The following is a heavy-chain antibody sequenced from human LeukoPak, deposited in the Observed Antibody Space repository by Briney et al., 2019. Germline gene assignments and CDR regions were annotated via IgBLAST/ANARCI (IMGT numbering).Heavy chain of an antibody. CDR3: ARIPAAGIIGDY. CDR2: ISYDGSNK. J-gene: IGHJ4*02. V-gene: IGHV3-30-3*01. Sequence: PGGSLRLSCAASGFTFSSYAMHWVRQAPGKGLEWVAVISYDGSNKYYADSVKGRFTISRDNSKNTLYLQMNSLRAEGTAVYYCARIPAAGIIGDYWGQGTLVTVSS. D-gene: IGHD2-2*01. CDR1: GFTFSSYA.